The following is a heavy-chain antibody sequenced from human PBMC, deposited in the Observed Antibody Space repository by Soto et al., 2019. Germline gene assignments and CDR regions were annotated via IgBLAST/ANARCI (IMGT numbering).Heavy chain of an antibody. J-gene: IGHJ4*02. D-gene: IGHD6-13*01. Sequence: SEALSLTCTVSGGSISSGDYYWTWIRQPPGKGLEWIGYIDYSGSTYYSPSLKSRITMSVDTSKNQFSLKLRSVTAADTAVYYCARRGFYSSWYFDFWGLGTMVTVSS. V-gene: IGHV4-30-4*01. CDR2: IDYSGST. CDR1: GGSISSGDYY. CDR3: ARRGFYSSWYFDF.